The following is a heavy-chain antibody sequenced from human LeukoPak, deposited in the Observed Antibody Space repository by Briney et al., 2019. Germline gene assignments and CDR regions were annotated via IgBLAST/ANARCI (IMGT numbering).Heavy chain of an antibody. Sequence: PGGSLRLSCAASGFTFSSYEMNWVRQAPGKGLEWVSYISSSGSTIYYADSVKGRFTISRDNAKNSLYLQMNSLRAEDTAVYYCAKAIMIVVVRDAFDIWGQGTMVTVSS. CDR1: GFTFSSYE. J-gene: IGHJ3*02. CDR3: AKAIMIVVVRDAFDI. V-gene: IGHV3-48*03. CDR2: ISSSGSTI. D-gene: IGHD3-22*01.